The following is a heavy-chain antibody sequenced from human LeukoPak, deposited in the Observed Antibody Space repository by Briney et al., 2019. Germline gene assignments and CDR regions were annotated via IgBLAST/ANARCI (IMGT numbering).Heavy chain of an antibody. CDR2: ISSSSSYI. J-gene: IGHJ6*03. D-gene: IGHD4-11*01. Sequence: GGSLRLSCAASGFSFSPYGMHWVRQAPGKGLEWVSSISSSSSYIYYADSVKGRFTISRDNAKNSLYLQMNSLRAEDTAVYYCARSFSVTTRYYYMDVWGKGTTVTVSS. V-gene: IGHV3-21*01. CDR3: ARSFSVTTRYYYMDV. CDR1: GFSFSPYG.